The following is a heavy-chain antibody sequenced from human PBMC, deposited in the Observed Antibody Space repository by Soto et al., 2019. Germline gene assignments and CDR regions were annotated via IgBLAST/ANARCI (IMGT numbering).Heavy chain of an antibody. CDR2: IIPIFGTA. Sequence: QVQLVQSGAEVKKPGSSVKVSCKASGGTFSSYAISWVRQAPGQGLEWMGGIIPIFGTANYAQKFQGRVTITADKSTSTAYMELSSLRSEDTAVYYCAIQHRYYYDSSGYRIVYWGQGTLVTVSS. CDR3: AIQHRYYYDSSGYRIVY. CDR1: GGTFSSYA. D-gene: IGHD3-22*01. J-gene: IGHJ4*02. V-gene: IGHV1-69*06.